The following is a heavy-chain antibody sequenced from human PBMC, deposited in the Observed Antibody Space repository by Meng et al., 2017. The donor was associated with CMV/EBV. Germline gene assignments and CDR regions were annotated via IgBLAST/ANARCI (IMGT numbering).Heavy chain of an antibody. V-gene: IGHV4-34*01. CDR1: GGSFSGYY. Sequence: GSLRLSCAVYGGSFSGYYWSWIRQPPGKGLEWIGEINHSGSTNYNPSLKSRVTISVDTSKNQFSLKLSSVTAADTAVYYCARDRGYSSSWRRGYYGMDVWGQGTTVTAP. CDR3: ARDRGYSSSWRRGYYGMDV. D-gene: IGHD6-13*01. J-gene: IGHJ6*02. CDR2: INHSGST.